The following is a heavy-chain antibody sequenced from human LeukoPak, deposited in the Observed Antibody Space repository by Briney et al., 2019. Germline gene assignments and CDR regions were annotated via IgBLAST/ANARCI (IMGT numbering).Heavy chain of an antibody. J-gene: IGHJ4*02. CDR2: IYYSGSV. CDR3: AREYCSSTNCYFDY. V-gene: IGHV4-59*01. Sequence: SGTLSLTCTVSGGSIRGYYWTWIRQPPGKGLEWIGYIYYSGSVDYNPSLTSRVTISVDTSNNQFSLKLSSVTAADSALYYCAREYCSSTNCYFDYWGQGTLVTVSS. D-gene: IGHD2-2*01. CDR1: GGSIRGYY.